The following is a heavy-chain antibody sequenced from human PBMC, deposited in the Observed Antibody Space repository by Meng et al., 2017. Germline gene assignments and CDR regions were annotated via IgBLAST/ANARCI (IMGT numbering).Heavy chain of an antibody. CDR1: GFTFSSYE. Sequence: SLKISCAASGFTFSSYEMNWVRQAPGKGLEWVSGISWNRGSIGYADSVLGRFTISRDNAKNSLYLQMNSLRPEDTALYYCAKDRAVAKNGFYGMDVWGQGTTVTVSS. J-gene: IGHJ6*02. D-gene: IGHD5-12*01. V-gene: IGHV3-9*01. CDR3: AKDRAVAKNGFYGMDV. CDR2: ISWNRGSI.